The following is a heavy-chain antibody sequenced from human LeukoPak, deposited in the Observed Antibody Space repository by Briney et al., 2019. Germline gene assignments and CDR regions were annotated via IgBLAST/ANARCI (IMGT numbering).Heavy chain of an antibody. CDR1: GFTFSSYA. V-gene: IGHV3-30-3*01. J-gene: IGHJ4*02. CDR2: ISYDGSNK. D-gene: IGHD2-2*01. Sequence: GGSLRLSCAASGFTFSSYAMHWVRQAPGKGLEWVAVISYDGSNKYYADSVKGRFTISRDNSKNTLYLQMNSLRAEDTAVYYCAKDRTLCSSTSCYELDYWGQGTLVTVSS. CDR3: AKDRTLCSSTSCYELDY.